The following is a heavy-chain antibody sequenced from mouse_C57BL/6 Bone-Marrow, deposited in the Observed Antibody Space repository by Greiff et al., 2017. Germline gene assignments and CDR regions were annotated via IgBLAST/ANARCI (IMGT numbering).Heavy chain of an antibody. D-gene: IGHD2-14*01. CDR2: IYPGSGNT. Sequence: QVQLKQSGAELVRPGASVKLSCKASGYTFTDYYINWVKQRPGQGLEWIARIYPGSGNTYYNEKFKGKATLTAEKSSSTASMQLSSLTSEDSAVYFCAIKVRRNYAMDYRGQGTSVTVSS. V-gene: IGHV1-76*01. CDR1: GYTFTDYY. CDR3: AIKVRRNYAMDY. J-gene: IGHJ4*01.